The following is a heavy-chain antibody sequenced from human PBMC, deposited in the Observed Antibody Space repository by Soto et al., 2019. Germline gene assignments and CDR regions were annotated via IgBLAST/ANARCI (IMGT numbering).Heavy chain of an antibody. V-gene: IGHV3-30*18. CDR2: ISHDGSKT. Sequence: GGSLRLSCAVSGLTFSNYGMHWVRQAPGKGLEWVAVISHDGSKTYYADSVKGRFTISRDSSKNTLYLQVSSLRAEDTAVYFCAKAYDGLTGGDYWGQGTLVTVSS. J-gene: IGHJ4*02. CDR3: AKAYDGLTGGDY. D-gene: IGHD3-9*01. CDR1: GLTFSNYG.